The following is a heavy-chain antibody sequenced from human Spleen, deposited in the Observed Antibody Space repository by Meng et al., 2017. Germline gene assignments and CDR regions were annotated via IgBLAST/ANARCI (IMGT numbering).Heavy chain of an antibody. CDR1: GYTFTTYA. Sequence: QVQLVQSGSELKKPGASVKVSCKASGYTFTTYAMNWERQAPGQGLEWMGRINPDSGTNYAQRFQGRVTLTWDTSISTAYMDLSSLRSDDTAMYYCAKDLSGSIDYWGQGTLVTVSS. V-gene: IGHV1-2*06. CDR2: INPDSGT. D-gene: IGHD2/OR15-2a*01. CDR3: AKDLSGSIDY. J-gene: IGHJ4*02.